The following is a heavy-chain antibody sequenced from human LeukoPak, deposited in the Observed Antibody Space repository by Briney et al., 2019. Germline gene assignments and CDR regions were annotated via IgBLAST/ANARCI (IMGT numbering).Heavy chain of an antibody. CDR3: ARQYSTGPFDY. CDR1: GGPISNYY. V-gene: IGHV4-59*01. J-gene: IGHJ4*02. CDR2: IYYSGTT. Sequence: SETLSLTCSVSGGPISNYYWSWIRQSPGKGLEWIGYIYYSGTTKYDPSLKSRVTISVDTSKDQFSLKLRSLTAADTAVYYCARQYSTGPFDYWGQGTLVTVSS. D-gene: IGHD2-8*02.